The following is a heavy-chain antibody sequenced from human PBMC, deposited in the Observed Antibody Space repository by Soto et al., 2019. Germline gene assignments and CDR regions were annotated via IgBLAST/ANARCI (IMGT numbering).Heavy chain of an antibody. Sequence: EVQLLESGGGLVQPGGSLRLSCAASGFTFSNYAMTWVRQAPGKGLEWVSTISGSGSGTYYADSVKGRFTISRDNSKDTVYLQMESLRVEDTAVYFCAKDDNYWFYYWGQGTQVTVSS. J-gene: IGHJ5*01. V-gene: IGHV3-23*01. CDR2: ISGSGSGT. D-gene: IGHD3-22*01. CDR1: GFTFSNYA. CDR3: AKDDNYWFYY.